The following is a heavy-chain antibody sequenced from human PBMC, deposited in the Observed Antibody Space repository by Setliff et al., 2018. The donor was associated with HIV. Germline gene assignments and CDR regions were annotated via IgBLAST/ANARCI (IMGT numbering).Heavy chain of an antibody. D-gene: IGHD5-18*01. CDR3: AGGWSENTVMVQVKYFRH. CDR1: GGTFNSYT. V-gene: IGHV1-69*10. Sequence: SVKVSCKASGGTFNSYTVSWVRQAPGQGLEWMGGLIPLFNIANYAQKFQGRATINVDISTTTATMEMRSLRSEETAVYYCAGGWSENTVMVQVKYFRHWGQGTPVTVSS. CDR2: LIPLFNIA. J-gene: IGHJ1*01.